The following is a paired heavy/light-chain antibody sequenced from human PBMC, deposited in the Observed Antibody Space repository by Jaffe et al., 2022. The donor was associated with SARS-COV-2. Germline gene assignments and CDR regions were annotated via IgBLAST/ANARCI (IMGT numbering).Light chain of an antibody. J-gene: IGKJ1*01. Sequence: EIVLTQSPDFQSVTPKEKLTITCRASQSIGNTLHWYQQKPDQSPKLLIKYASQSFSGVPSRFSGSGSGTDFTLTINSLEAEDAAMYYCHQSSSLPQTFGQGTKVEIK. V-gene: IGKV6-21*01. CDR3: HQSSSLPQT. CDR2: YAS. CDR1: QSIGNT.
Heavy chain of an antibody. J-gene: IGHJ4*02. CDR3: ARVVGNYNWSDGGYFDY. V-gene: IGHV3-30-3*01. CDR1: GFTFSSYA. CDR2: ISYDGSNK. Sequence: QVQLVESGGGVVQPGRSLRLSCAASGFTFSSYAMDWVRQAPGKGLEWVAVISYDGSNKYYADSVKGRFTISRDNSKNTLYLQMNSLRVEDTALYYCARVVGNYNWSDGGYFDYWGQGTLVTVSS. D-gene: IGHD1-1*01.